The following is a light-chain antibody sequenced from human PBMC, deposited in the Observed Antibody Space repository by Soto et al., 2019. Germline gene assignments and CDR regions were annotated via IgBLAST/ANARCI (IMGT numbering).Light chain of an antibody. CDR2: WAS. CDR1: QNILYNSNNKNY. J-gene: IGKJ4*01. Sequence: DIVMTQSPAPLAVYLGERATINCKSSQNILYNSNNKNYLAWYQQKPGQPPKLLISWASTRESGVPDRFSGSGSGTDFTLTIRNLQAEDVAVYFCQQYYSTPLTFGGGTRVEI. V-gene: IGKV4-1*01. CDR3: QQYYSTPLT.